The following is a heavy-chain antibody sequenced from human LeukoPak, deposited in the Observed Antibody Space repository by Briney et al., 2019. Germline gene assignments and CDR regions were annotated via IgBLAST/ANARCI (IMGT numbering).Heavy chain of an antibody. CDR2: IYSSGSS. J-gene: IGHJ4*02. D-gene: IGHD3-16*01. CDR3: ARHKAGGVTTVDY. CDR1: GDFISSSSYY. Sequence: SETLSLTCSVSGDFISSSSYYWGWIRQPPGKGLEWIGSIYSSGSSYYNPSLKSRVTVSVDTSKKQFSLKLSSVTAADTAVYYCARHKAGGVTTVDYWGQGTLVTVSS. V-gene: IGHV4-39*01.